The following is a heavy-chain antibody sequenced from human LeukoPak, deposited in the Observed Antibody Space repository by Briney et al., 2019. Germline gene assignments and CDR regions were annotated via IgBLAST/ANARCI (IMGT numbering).Heavy chain of an antibody. CDR2: ISSSSSYI. Sequence: PGGSLTLSCAASGFTFSSYSMNWVRQAPGKGLEWVSSISSSSSYIYYADSVKGRFTISRDNAKNSLYLQMNSLRAEDTAVYYCARAMTTVTSYYFDYWGQGTLVTVSS. CDR3: ARAMTTVTSYYFDY. J-gene: IGHJ4*02. CDR1: GFTFSSYS. D-gene: IGHD4-17*01. V-gene: IGHV3-21*01.